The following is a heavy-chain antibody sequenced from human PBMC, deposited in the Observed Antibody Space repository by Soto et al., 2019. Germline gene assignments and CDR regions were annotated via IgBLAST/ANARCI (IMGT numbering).Heavy chain of an antibody. D-gene: IGHD5-18*01. CDR2: ITPIYPTT. Sequence: SVKVSCKASGGTFYTYTFSWVRQAPGQGLEWMGSITPIYPTTNYAEKFQGRLTVTADGSTNTAYMELNGLTSDDTAVYYCARIPRYSFPTSDDLDSWGQGTLVTV. CDR3: ARIPRYSFPTSDDLDS. V-gene: IGHV1-69*13. CDR1: GGTFYTYT. J-gene: IGHJ4*02.